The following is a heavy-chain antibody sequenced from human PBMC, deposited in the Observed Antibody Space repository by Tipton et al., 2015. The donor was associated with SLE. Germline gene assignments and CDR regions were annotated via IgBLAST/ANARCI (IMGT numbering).Heavy chain of an antibody. CDR3: ARGGSGSYHWYFDL. V-gene: IGHV4-31*03. Sequence: TLSLTCTVSGGSISSGGHYWNWIRQHPGKGLEWIGYIYYSGSTYYNPSLKSRVTISVDTSKNQFSLKLSSVTAADTAVYYCARGGSGSYHWYFDLWGRGTLVTVSS. D-gene: IGHD1-26*01. CDR2: IYYSGST. J-gene: IGHJ2*01. CDR1: GGSISSGGHY.